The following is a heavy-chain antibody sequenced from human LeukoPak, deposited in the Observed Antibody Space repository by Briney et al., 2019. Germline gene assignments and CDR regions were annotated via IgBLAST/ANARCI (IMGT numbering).Heavy chain of an antibody. J-gene: IGHJ4*02. CDR2: ISSSDSGGST. Sequence: PGGSLRPSCVASGVTLSNYAMSWARQAPGKGLEWVSGISSSDSGGSTYYADSVKGRFTISRDNSKNTLYLQMNSLRAEDTAVYYCAKLPGRAADYWGQGTLVTVSS. CDR1: GVTLSNYA. CDR3: AKLPGRAADY. V-gene: IGHV3-23*01.